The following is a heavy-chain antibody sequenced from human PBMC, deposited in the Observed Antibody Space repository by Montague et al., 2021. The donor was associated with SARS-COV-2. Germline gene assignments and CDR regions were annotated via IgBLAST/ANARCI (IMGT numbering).Heavy chain of an antibody. CDR3: ASSNFFAY. D-gene: IGHD6-6*01. V-gene: IGHV3-23*01. Sequence: SLRLSCAASGFTFSKFSMNWVRQAPGKGLEWVSTIDPAGGATYYADSVRGRFAISRDNSKNILSLQMDSLTADDTAVYYCASSNFFAYWGQGTLITVSS. J-gene: IGHJ4*02. CDR1: GFTFSKFS. CDR2: IDPAGGAT.